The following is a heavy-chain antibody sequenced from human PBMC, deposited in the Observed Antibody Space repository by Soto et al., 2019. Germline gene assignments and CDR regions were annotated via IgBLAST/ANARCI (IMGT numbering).Heavy chain of an antibody. CDR1: GYTFSNYD. J-gene: IGHJ4*02. CDR2: MNPNSGNT. Sequence: ASVKVSCKASGYTFSNYDINWVRQASGQGREWLGWMNPNSGNTGYAQKFQGRVTMTRDTSISTAYMELSSLTSEDTALYYCARSDYGDFRYWGPGTLVTVSS. D-gene: IGHD4-17*01. CDR3: ARSDYGDFRY. V-gene: IGHV1-8*01.